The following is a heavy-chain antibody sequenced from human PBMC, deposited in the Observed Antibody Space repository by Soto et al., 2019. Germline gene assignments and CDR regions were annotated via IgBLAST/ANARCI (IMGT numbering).Heavy chain of an antibody. CDR1: GASVSSTYW. J-gene: IGHJ6*02. D-gene: IGHD3-22*01. V-gene: IGHV4-4*02. CDR3: ARSPDSSGYYPRRYYYGMDV. CDR2: INHRGSA. Sequence: PSETLSLTCAVSGASVSSTYWWSWVRQPPGKGPEWIGEINHRGSANYNPSLKSRVTMSVDKSKNQFSLKLSSVTAADTAVYYCARSPDSSGYYPRRYYYGMDVWGQGTTVTVSS.